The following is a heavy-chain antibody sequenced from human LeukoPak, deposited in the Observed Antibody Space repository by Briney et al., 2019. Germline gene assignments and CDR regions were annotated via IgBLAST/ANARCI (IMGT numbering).Heavy chain of an antibody. Sequence: GGSLRFSCAASGFTFTTYSMNWVRQAPGKGLEWVSSISSSSTYIYYADSVKGRFTISRDNAKNSLYLQMNSLRAEDTAVYYCAKGYCRSTSCRFDYWGQGTLVTVSS. J-gene: IGHJ4*02. CDR1: GFTFTTYS. V-gene: IGHV3-21*01. D-gene: IGHD2-2*01. CDR3: AKGYCRSTSCRFDY. CDR2: ISSSSTYI.